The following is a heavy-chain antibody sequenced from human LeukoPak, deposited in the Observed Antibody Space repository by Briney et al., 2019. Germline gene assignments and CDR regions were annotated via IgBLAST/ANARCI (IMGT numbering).Heavy chain of an antibody. Sequence: PSETLSLTCTVSGAXLSGYFCSWIRQSPGKGLEWIGYIYYSGDTNYNPSLKSRVTISVDTSKNQFSLKLRSVTAADTAVYYCARHVLGSESYFDYWGQGTLFTVSS. V-gene: IGHV4-59*08. CDR3: ARHVLGSESYFDY. J-gene: IGHJ4*02. D-gene: IGHD3-16*01. CDR2: IYYSGDT. CDR1: GAXLSGYF.